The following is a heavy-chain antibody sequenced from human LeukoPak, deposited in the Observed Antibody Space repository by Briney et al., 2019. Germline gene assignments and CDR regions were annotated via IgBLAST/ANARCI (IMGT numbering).Heavy chain of an antibody. CDR2: ISAYNGNT. J-gene: IGHJ4*02. CDR1: GYTFTEYG. CDR3: ARYAAGRDLDV. V-gene: IGHV1-18*01. D-gene: IGHD6-13*01. Sequence: ASVKVSCKASGYTFTEYGISWVRQPPGQGLEWMGWISAYNGNTNYAQKFQGRVSMTTDTSTNTGHMELGSQRSGDTAVYFCARYAAGRDLDVWGQGTLVTVSS.